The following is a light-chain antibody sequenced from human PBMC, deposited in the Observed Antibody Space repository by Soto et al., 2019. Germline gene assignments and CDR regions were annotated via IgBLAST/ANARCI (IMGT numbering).Light chain of an antibody. J-gene: IGLJ1*01. V-gene: IGLV2-8*01. Sequence: QSVLTQPPSASGAPGQSVAISCTGTSSDVGGYNYASWYQLHPGKAPKLMIYEVNMRPSGVPDRFSGSKSGNTASLTVSGLRAEDEADYYCSSYAGSNNYVFGTGTKVTVL. CDR1: SSDVGGYNY. CDR3: SSYAGSNNYV. CDR2: EVN.